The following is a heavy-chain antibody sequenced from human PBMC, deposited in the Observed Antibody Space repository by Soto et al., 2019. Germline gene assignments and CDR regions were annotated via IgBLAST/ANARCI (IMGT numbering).Heavy chain of an antibody. CDR3: AKVRRSGWTDYYYYGMDV. CDR1: GFTFSSYA. V-gene: IGHV3-23*01. Sequence: GGSLRLSCAASGFTFSSYAMSWVRQAPGKGLEWVSAISGSGGSTYYADSVKGRFTISRDNSKNTLYLQMNSLRAEDTAVYYCAKVRRSGWTDYYYYGMDVWGQGTTVTVSS. CDR2: ISGSGGST. D-gene: IGHD6-19*01. J-gene: IGHJ6*02.